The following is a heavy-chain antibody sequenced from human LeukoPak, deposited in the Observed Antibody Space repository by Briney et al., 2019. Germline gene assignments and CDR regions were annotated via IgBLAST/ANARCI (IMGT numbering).Heavy chain of an antibody. CDR3: ARELRRTYSSSWYYFDY. D-gene: IGHD6-13*01. J-gene: IGHJ4*02. Sequence: GSSVKVSCKASGGTFSSYAISWVRHAPGQGLEWMGGIIPIFGTANYAQKFQGRVTITADESTSTAYMELSSLRSEDTAVYYCARELRRTYSSSWYYFDYWGQGTLVTVSS. V-gene: IGHV1-69*01. CDR1: GGTFSSYA. CDR2: IIPIFGTA.